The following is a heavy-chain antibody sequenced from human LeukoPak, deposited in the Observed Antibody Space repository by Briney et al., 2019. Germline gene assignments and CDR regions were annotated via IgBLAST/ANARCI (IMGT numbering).Heavy chain of an antibody. D-gene: IGHD6-13*01. Sequence: GGSLRLSCAASGLTFSTYWTTWVRQAPGMGLEWVAIIIQDGSAKYYVDSVKGRFTISRDNAKNSLYLQMNSLRADDTAIYYCARVMWQQLAPSDYWGQGTLVTVSS. J-gene: IGHJ4*02. CDR3: ARVMWQQLAPSDY. V-gene: IGHV3-7*03. CDR2: IIQDGSAK. CDR1: GLTFSTYW.